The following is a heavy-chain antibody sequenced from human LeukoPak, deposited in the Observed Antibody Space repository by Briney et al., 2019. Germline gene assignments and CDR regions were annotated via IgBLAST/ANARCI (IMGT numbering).Heavy chain of an antibody. CDR3: ARVGFWSGSYTGYFDY. Sequence: SETLSLTCTVSRGSIIGYYWTWIRQPPGKGLQWSGYMYYSGTTKYNPSLKSRVTTSMDTSKNQFSLKVNSVTAADTAVYYCARVGFWSGSYTGYFDYSGQGALVTVSS. CDR1: RGSIIGYY. J-gene: IGHJ4*02. D-gene: IGHD3-3*01. CDR2: MYYSGTT. V-gene: IGHV4-59*12.